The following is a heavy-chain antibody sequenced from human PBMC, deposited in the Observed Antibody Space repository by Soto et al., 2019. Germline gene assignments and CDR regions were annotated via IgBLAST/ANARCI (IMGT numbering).Heavy chain of an antibody. CDR1: GFTFSSYA. CDR3: ARGLCSSTSCYGWYYYYGMDV. CDR2: ISYDGSNK. J-gene: IGHJ6*02. V-gene: IGHV3-30-3*01. D-gene: IGHD2-2*01. Sequence: GGSLRLSCAASGFTFSSYAMHWVRQAPGKGLEWVAVISYDGSNKYYADSVKGRFTISRDNSKNTLYLQMNSLRAEDTAVYYCARGLCSSTSCYGWYYYYGMDVWGQGTTVTVSS.